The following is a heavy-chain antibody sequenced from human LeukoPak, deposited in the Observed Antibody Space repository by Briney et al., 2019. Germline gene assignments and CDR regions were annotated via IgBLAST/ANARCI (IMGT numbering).Heavy chain of an antibody. CDR2: ISTSGGST. V-gene: IGHV3-23*01. CDR1: GFPFRSYD. J-gene: IGHJ4*02. D-gene: IGHD3-22*01. CDR3: AIMHPYYDGSGYWVQ. Sequence: GGSLGLSCGASGFPFRSYDMSWVRQASGKGLEWVSGISTSGGSTSPADSLKGRFTTSRDNPRNTLYMQMNSLRAEDTAVYYCAIMHPYYDGSGYWVQWGQGTLVTVSS.